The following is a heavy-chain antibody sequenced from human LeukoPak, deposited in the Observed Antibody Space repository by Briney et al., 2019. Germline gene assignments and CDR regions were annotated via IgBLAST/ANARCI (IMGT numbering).Heavy chain of an antibody. CDR3: ARGLGIGSGYYIYYFDY. D-gene: IGHD3-22*01. V-gene: IGHV4-34*01. CDR2: INHSGST. CDR1: GGSFSGYY. J-gene: IGHJ4*02. Sequence: PSETLSLTCAVYGGSFSGYYWSWIRQPPGKGLEWIGEINHSGSTNYNPSLKSRVTISVDTSKNQFSLKLSSVTAADTAVYYCARGLGIGSGYYIYYFDYWGQGTLVTVSS.